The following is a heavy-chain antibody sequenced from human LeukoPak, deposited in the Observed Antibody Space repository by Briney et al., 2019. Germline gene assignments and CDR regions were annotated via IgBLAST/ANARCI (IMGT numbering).Heavy chain of an antibody. V-gene: IGHV4-59*01. CDR2: IYYSGTT. Sequence: PSETLSLTCTVSGGSITSYYWSWIRQPPGKGLEWIGCIYYSGTTNYNPSLKSRVTISIDTSKNQLSLKLSSVTAADTAVYYCAREWELGGQGTMVTVSS. CDR3: AREWEL. CDR1: GGSITSYY. D-gene: IGHD1-26*01. J-gene: IGHJ3*01.